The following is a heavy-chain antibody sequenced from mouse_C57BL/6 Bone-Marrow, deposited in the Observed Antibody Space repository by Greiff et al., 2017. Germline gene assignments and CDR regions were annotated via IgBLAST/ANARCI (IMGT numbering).Heavy chain of an antibody. D-gene: IGHD5-1*01. J-gene: IGHJ2*01. CDR1: GFTFSSYG. CDR2: ISSGGSYT. CDR3: ARRGYLRDY. V-gene: IGHV5-6*01. Sequence: EVQVVESGGDLVKPGGSLKLSCAASGFTFSSYGMSWVRQTPDKRLEWVATISSGGSYTYYPDSVKGRFTISRDNAKNTLYLQMSSLKSEDTAMYYCARRGYLRDYWGQGTTLTVSS.